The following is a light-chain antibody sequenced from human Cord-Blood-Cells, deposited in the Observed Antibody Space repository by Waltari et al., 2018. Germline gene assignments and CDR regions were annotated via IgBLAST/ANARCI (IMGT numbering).Light chain of an antibody. J-gene: IGLJ2*01. Sequence: QSALTQPASVSGSPAQSITIACTRTSSDAGGYTSVSWYQQHPGKAPTLMIHAASNRPSGVCNRFSGSKSGNTASLTISGLQAEDEAEYYCSSYTRSSTLVVFGGGTKLTVL. CDR3: SSYTRSSTLVV. CDR2: AAS. CDR1: SSDAGGYTS. V-gene: IGLV2-14*01.